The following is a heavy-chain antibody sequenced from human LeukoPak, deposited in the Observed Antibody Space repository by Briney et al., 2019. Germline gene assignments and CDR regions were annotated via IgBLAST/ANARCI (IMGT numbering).Heavy chain of an antibody. CDR2: IRQDGSQK. CDR1: GFTFSNFW. V-gene: IGHV3-7*01. Sequence: GGSLRLSCAASGFTFSNFWMSWVRQAPGKGLEWVATIRQDGSQKYYVDSVKGRFTISRDNAKNSLYLQMNSLRAEDTAVYYCARDLGQYYDTGDNWFDPWGQGTLVTVSS. CDR3: ARDLGQYYDTGDNWFDP. J-gene: IGHJ5*02. D-gene: IGHD3-22*01.